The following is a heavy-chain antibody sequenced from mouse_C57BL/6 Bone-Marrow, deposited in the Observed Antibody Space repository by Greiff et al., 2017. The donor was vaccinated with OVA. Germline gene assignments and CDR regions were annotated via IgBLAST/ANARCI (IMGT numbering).Heavy chain of an antibody. V-gene: IGHV1-69*01. CDR3: ARRGGFLFAY. J-gene: IGHJ3*01. CDR2: IDPSDSYT. Sequence: QVQLKQPGAELVMPGASVKLSCKASGYTFTSYWMHWVKQRPGQGLEWIGEIDPSDSYTNYNQKFKGKSTLTVDKSSSTAYMQLSSLTSEDSAVYYCARRGGFLFAYWGQGTLVTVSA. CDR1: GYTFTSYW.